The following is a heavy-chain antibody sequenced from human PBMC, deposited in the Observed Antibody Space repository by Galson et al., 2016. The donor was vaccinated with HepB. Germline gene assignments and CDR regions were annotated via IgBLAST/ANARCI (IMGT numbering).Heavy chain of an antibody. V-gene: IGHV3-74*01. D-gene: IGHD3-3*01. CDR1: QFTFSAYW. Sequence: SLRLSCAASQFTFSAYWMHWVRQAPGKGLVWVSRIKSDGTITTYADSVEGRFTVSRDNAKNTLYLQMNSLRAEDTAVYYCARDFLFAHDLWGPGILVTVSS. CDR2: IKSDGTIT. J-gene: IGHJ5*02. CDR3: ARDFLFAHDL.